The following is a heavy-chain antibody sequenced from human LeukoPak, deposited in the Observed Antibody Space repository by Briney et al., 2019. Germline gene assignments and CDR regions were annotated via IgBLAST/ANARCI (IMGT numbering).Heavy chain of an antibody. CDR2: IYYSGST. CDR1: GGSISSYY. J-gene: IGHJ4*02. V-gene: IGHV4-59*01. D-gene: IGHD3-3*01. CDR3: ARGPPTYTIFGVVIRQDY. Sequence: PSETLSLTCTVSGGSISSYYWSWTRQPPGKGLEWIGYIYYSGSTNYNPSLKSRVTISVDTSKNQFSLKLSSVTAADTAVYYCARGPPTYTIFGVVIRQDYWGQGTMVTVSS.